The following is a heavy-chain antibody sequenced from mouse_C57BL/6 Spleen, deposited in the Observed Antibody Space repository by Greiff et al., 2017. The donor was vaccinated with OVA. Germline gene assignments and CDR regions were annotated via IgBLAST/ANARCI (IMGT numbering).Heavy chain of an antibody. D-gene: IGHD1-1*01. J-gene: IGHJ1*03. V-gene: IGHV1-50*01. CDR3: ARYYYGSSWYFDV. CDR2: IDPSDSYT. Sequence: QVQLQQPGAELVKPGASVKLSCKASGYTFTSYWMQWVKQRPGQGLEWIGEIDPSDSYTNYNQKFKGKPTLTVDTSSSTAYMQLSSLTSEDSAVYYCARYYYGSSWYFDVWGTGTTVTVSS. CDR1: GYTFTSYW.